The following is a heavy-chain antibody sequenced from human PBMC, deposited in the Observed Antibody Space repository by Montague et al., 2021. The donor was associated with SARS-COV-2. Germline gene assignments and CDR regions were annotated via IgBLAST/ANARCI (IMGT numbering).Heavy chain of an antibody. CDR1: GFTFSSYE. CDR2: ISSSGSTI. D-gene: IGHD3-9*01. Sequence: SLRLSCAASGFTFSSYEMNWFRQAPGKGLEWVSYISSSGSTIYYADSVKGRFTTSRDNAKNSLYLQMNSLRAEDTAVYYCARDQPGTYFIPGAFDIWGQGTMVTVSS. CDR3: ARDQPGTYFIPGAFDI. J-gene: IGHJ3*02. V-gene: IGHV3-48*03.